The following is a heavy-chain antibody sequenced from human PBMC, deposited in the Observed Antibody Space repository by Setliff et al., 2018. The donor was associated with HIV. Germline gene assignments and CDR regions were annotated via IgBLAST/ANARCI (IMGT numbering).Heavy chain of an antibody. D-gene: IGHD2-2*01. Sequence: PSETLSLTCRVSSGSISGYYWSWVRQPPGRGLEWIGYVSYSGSTSYNPSLNSRVTMSVDTSRDQFSLKLSSVTAADTAVYYCARTRGRAPVSHYFDNWGQGRLVTVSS. J-gene: IGHJ4*02. CDR2: VSYSGST. CDR1: SGSISGYY. V-gene: IGHV4-59*01. CDR3: ARTRGRAPVSHYFDN.